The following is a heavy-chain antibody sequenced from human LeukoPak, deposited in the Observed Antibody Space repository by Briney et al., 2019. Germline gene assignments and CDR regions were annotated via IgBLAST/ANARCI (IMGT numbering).Heavy chain of an antibody. CDR3: ASGGGSYGDFDY. CDR2: ISSSSSYI. V-gene: IGHV3-21*01. J-gene: IGHJ4*02. D-gene: IGHD1-26*01. CDR1: GFTFSSYS. Sequence: GGSLRLSCAASGFTFSSYSMNWVRQAPGQGLEWVSSISSSSSYIYYADSVKGRFTISRDNAKNSLYLQMNSLRAEDTAVYYCASGGGSYGDFDYWGQGTLVTVSS.